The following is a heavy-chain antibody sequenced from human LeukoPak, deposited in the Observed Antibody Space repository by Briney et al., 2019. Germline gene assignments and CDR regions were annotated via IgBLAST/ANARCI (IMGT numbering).Heavy chain of an antibody. CDR3: AKDSSRGYSYGYDY. CDR1: GFTFSSYA. CDR2: ISGSGGST. J-gene: IGHJ4*02. D-gene: IGHD5-18*01. Sequence: GGSLRLSCAASGFTFSSYAMGWVRQAPGKGLEWVSAISGSGGSTYYADSVKGRFTISRDSSKNTLYLQMSSLRAEDTAVYYCAKDSSRGYSYGYDYWGQGTLVTVSS. V-gene: IGHV3-23*01.